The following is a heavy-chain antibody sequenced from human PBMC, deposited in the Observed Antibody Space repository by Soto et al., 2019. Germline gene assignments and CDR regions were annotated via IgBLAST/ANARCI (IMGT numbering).Heavy chain of an antibody. CDR2: ISYDGGDK. D-gene: IGHD6-13*01. CDR1: GFTFNNFA. V-gene: IGHV3-30*03. Sequence: PRGSLRLSCAASGFTFNNFAMHWVRQAPGKGLEWVAVISYDGGDKYYADSVKGRFTISRDNSKNTLYLQMNGLRAEDTAVYYCARDMSTGAADYYFDYWGQGDLVTVSS. J-gene: IGHJ4*02. CDR3: ARDMSTGAADYYFDY.